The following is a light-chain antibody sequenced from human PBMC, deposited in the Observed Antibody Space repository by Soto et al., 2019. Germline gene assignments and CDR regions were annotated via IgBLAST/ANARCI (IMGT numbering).Light chain of an antibody. CDR2: GVF. J-gene: IGKJ1*01. V-gene: IGKV3-20*01. CDR3: QLYESPPRT. Sequence: EIVLTQSPGTLSLSPGERATLSCRASQSVSSSYLVWHQQKPGQAPRVLIYGVFSRATGIPDRFSGSGSGTDVTLTNSRLEPEDSAVYYSQLYESPPRTFGPGTKVDIK. CDR1: QSVSSSY.